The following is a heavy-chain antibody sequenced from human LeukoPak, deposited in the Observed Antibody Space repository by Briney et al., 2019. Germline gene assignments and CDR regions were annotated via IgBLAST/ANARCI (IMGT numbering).Heavy chain of an antibody. CDR3: ARYGSGTYSFDS. CDR2: IYNGGNT. J-gene: IGHJ4*02. D-gene: IGHD3-10*01. CDR1: GGSISSDY. Sequence: SETLSLTCTVSGGSISSDYWSWIRQPPVKGLEWIGNIYNGGNTDYNPSLKSRVTISVDTSKNHFSLKLISVTAADTAVYCCARYGSGTYSFDSWAQGALVTVSS. V-gene: IGHV4-59*01.